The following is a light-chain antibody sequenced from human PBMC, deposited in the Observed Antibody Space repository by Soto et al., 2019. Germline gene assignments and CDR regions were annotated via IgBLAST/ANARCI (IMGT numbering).Light chain of an antibody. V-gene: IGLV2-18*02. Sequence: QSVLTQPPSVSGSPGQSVTISCTGTSIDVGKYDRVSWYQQPPGTAPKLIIYEVINRPSGVPARFSGSKSGNTASLTISGLQAEDEADYYCSSYTSSSALYVFGTGTKVTVL. CDR3: SSYTSSSALYV. CDR2: EVI. CDR1: SIDVGKYDR. J-gene: IGLJ1*01.